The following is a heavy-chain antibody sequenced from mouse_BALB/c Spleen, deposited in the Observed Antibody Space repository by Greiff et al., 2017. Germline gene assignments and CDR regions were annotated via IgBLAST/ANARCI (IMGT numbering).Heavy chain of an antibody. J-gene: IGHJ4*01. CDR1: GFTFSDYY. CDR3: ARGSMITGAMDY. D-gene: IGHD2-4*01. Sequence: EVKLMESGGGLVKPGGSLKLSCAASGFTFSDYYMYWVRQTPEKRLEWVATISDGGSYTYYPDSVKGRFTISRDNAKNNLYLQMSSLKSEDTAMYYCARGSMITGAMDYWGQGTSVTVSS. CDR2: ISDGGSYT. V-gene: IGHV5-4*02.